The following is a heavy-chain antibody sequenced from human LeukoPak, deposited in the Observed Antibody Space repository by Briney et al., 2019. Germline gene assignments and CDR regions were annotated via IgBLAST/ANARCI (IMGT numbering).Heavy chain of an antibody. CDR3: ARRLTQYDCFDP. J-gene: IGHJ5*02. CDR2: TYYRSTWYN. CDR1: GDSVSSNSVT. V-gene: IGHV6-1*01. Sequence: SRTLSLTCAISGDSVSSNSVTWNWIRQSPSRGLEWLGRTYYRSTWYNDYAVSVRGRITVNPDTSKNQFSLHLNSVTPEDTAVYYCARRLTQYDCFDPWGQGILVTVSS. D-gene: IGHD2-2*01.